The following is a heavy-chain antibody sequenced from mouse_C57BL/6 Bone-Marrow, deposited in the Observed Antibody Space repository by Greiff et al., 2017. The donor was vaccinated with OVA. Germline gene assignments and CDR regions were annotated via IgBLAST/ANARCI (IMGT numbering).Heavy chain of an antibody. J-gene: IGHJ4*01. V-gene: IGHV1-7*01. D-gene: IGHD2-4*01. CDR2: INPSSGYT. Sequence: QVHVKQSGAELAKPGASVKLSCKASGYTFTSYWMHWVKQRPGQGLEWIGYINPSSGYTKYNQKFKDKATLTADKSSSTAYMQLSSLTYEDSAVYYCAGDYDVRYAMDYWGQGTSVTVSS. CDR3: AGDYDVRYAMDY. CDR1: GYTFTSYW.